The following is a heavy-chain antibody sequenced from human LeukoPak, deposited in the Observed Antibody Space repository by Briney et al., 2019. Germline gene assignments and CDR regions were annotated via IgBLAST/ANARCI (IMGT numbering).Heavy chain of an antibody. V-gene: IGHV3-7*01. CDR1: GFIFSSYW. CDR2: IKDDGNEQ. CDR3: ARDPYFDAFDM. Sequence: TGGSLRLSCVASGFIFSSYWMSWVRQAPGKGLEWVANIKDDGNEQYYVDSVRGRFTIFRDNAKNSLYLQMNSLRVEDKAMYYCARDPYFDAFDMWGQGTMVTVSS. D-gene: IGHD3-3*01. J-gene: IGHJ3*02.